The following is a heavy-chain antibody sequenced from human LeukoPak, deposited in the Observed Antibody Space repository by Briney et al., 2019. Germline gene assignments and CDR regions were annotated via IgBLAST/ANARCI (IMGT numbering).Heavy chain of an antibody. D-gene: IGHD3-22*01. CDR3: ARGGIVGGYNWFDP. Sequence: GASVTVSCTASGGTFSSYAISWVRQATGQGLEWMGWMNPNSGNTGYAQKFQGRVTMTRNTSISTAYMELSSLRSENTAVYYCARGGIVGGYNWFDPWGQGTLVTVSS. CDR1: GGTFSSYA. V-gene: IGHV1-8*02. J-gene: IGHJ5*02. CDR2: MNPNSGNT.